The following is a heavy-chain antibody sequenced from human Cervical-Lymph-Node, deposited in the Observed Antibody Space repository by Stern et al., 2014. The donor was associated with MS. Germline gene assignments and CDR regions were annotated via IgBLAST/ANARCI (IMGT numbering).Heavy chain of an antibody. CDR2: IYYSGST. V-gene: IGHV4-59*01. J-gene: IGHJ4*02. Sequence: QVQLQESGPGLVKPSETLSLTCTVSGGSITNYYWSWIRQPPGKGLEWIGYIYYSGSTNYNPSLKSRVTISVDASKNQFSLKLTAVTAADTAVYYCARGGVRIDYWGQGTLVTVSS. CDR3: ARGGVRIDY. D-gene: IGHD6-25*01. CDR1: GGSITNYY.